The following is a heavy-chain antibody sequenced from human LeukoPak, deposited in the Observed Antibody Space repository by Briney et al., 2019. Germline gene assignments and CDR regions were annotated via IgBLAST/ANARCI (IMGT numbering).Heavy chain of an antibody. D-gene: IGHD3-3*01. Sequence: SSTLSPSYAVYDRSFSYYYWSWLRPPPEKRLWWIGVITHSGNTNYTPYLKSRVTISTDTSKSQFSLKLSSVTAADTAVYYCARGRVWAYDFWSGDSTLYYFDYGGQGTLVTVS. V-gene: IGHV4-34*01. CDR2: ITHSGNT. CDR3: ARGRVWAYDFWSGDSTLYYFDY. CDR1: DRSFSYYY. J-gene: IGHJ4*02.